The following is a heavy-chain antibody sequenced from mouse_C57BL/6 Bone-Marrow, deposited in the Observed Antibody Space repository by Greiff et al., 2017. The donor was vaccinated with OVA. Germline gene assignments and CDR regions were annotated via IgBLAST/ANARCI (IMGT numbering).Heavy chain of an antibody. CDR3: ARDTTEGYFDY. CDR2: INPNNGGT. Sequence: EVQLQQSGPELVKPGASVKISCKASGYTFTDYYMNWVKQSHGKSLEWIGDINPNNGGTSYNQKFKGKATLTVDKSSSTAYMELRSLTSEDSAVYYCARDTTEGYFDYWGQGTTLTVSS. CDR1: GYTFTDYY. J-gene: IGHJ2*01. D-gene: IGHD1-1*01. V-gene: IGHV1-26*01.